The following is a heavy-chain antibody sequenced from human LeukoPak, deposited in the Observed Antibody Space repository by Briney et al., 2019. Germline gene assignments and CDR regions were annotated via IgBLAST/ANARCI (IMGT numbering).Heavy chain of an antibody. CDR3: AREGPYSSGTFRY. D-gene: IGHD6-25*01. CDR1: GFTFSSNW. CDR2: INEDGSTT. Sequence: GGSLRLSCAASGFTFSSNWMHWVRQAPGKGLVWVSRINEDGSTTNYADSVKGRSTIFRDNAKNTLYLQMNSLRTEDTAVYYCAREGPYSSGTFRYWGQGTLVTVSS. J-gene: IGHJ4*02. V-gene: IGHV3-74*01.